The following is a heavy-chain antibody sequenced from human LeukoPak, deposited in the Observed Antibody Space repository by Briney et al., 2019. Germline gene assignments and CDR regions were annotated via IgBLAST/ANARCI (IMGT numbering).Heavy chain of an antibody. V-gene: IGHV3-7*01. Sequence: GGSLRLSCTASGFTFSYYWMSWVRQAPGKGLEWVANIKQDGSEASYVGSVKGRFTISRDNPRNSLYLQMNSLRAEDTAVYYCARDAVDTANAVWGQGTTVTVSS. J-gene: IGHJ6*02. CDR1: GFTFSYYW. D-gene: IGHD5-18*01. CDR3: ARDAVDTANAV. CDR2: IKQDGSEA.